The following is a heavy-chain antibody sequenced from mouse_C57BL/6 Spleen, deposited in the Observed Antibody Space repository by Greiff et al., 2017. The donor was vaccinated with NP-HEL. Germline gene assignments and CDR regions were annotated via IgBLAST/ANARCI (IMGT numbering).Heavy chain of an antibody. V-gene: IGHV1-52*01. Sequence: QVQLQQSGAELVRPGSSVKLSCKASGYTFTSYWMHWVKQRPIQGLEWIGNIDPSDSETHYNQKFKDKATLTVDKSSSTAYMQLSSLTSEDSAVYYCARGSNYEAWFAYWGQGTLVTVSA. J-gene: IGHJ3*01. D-gene: IGHD2-5*01. CDR3: ARGSNYEAWFAY. CDR1: GYTFTSYW. CDR2: IDPSDSET.